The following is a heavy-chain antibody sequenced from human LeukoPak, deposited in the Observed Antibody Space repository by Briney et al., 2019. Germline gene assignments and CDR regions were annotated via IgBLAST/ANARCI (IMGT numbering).Heavy chain of an antibody. Sequence: GGSLRLSCAASGFTFSSYSMNWVRQAPGKGLEWVSSISSSSSYIYYADSVKGRFTISRDNAKNSLDLQMNSLRAEDTAVYYCARGGLEGTYYYGSGSPFDYWGQGTLVTVSS. CDR2: ISSSSSYI. CDR3: ARGGLEGTYYYGSGSPFDY. V-gene: IGHV3-21*01. J-gene: IGHJ4*02. D-gene: IGHD3-10*01. CDR1: GFTFSSYS.